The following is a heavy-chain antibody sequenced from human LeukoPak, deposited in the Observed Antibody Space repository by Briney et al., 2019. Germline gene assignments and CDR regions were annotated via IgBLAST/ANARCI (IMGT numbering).Heavy chain of an antibody. J-gene: IGHJ5*02. CDR1: GGSFSGYY. V-gene: IGHV4-34*01. D-gene: IGHD6-13*01. CDR3: ARDRIAAAAFWFDP. Sequence: PSETLSLTCAVYGGSFSGYYWSWIRQPPGKGLEWIGEINHSGSTNYNPSLKSRVTISVDTSKNQFSLKLSSVTAADTAVYYCARDRIAAAAFWFDPWGQGTLVTVSS. CDR2: INHSGST.